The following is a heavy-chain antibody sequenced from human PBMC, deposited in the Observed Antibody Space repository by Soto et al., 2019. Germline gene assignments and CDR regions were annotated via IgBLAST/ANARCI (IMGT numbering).Heavy chain of an antibody. Sequence: QVQLVQSGAEVKKPGSSVKVSCKASGGTFSSYTISWVRQAPGQGLEWMGRNIPILGIANYAQKFQGRVTITADKSTSTAYMELSSLRSEDTAVYYCARNGKVGFGELFSEYFQHWGQGTLVTVSS. CDR2: NIPILGIA. CDR1: GGTFSSYT. CDR3: ARNGKVGFGELFSEYFQH. D-gene: IGHD3-10*01. V-gene: IGHV1-69*02. J-gene: IGHJ1*01.